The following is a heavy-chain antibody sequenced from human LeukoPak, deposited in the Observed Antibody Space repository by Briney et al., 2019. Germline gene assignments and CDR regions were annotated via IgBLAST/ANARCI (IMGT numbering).Heavy chain of an antibody. CDR1: GFTFSSYW. CDR2: IKQDGSEK. V-gene: IGHV3-7*01. J-gene: IGHJ4*02. Sequence: GGSLRLSCAASGFTFSSYWMSWVRQAPGKGLEWVANIKQDGSEKYYVDSVKGRFTISRDNAKNSLYLQMNSLRGEDTAVDYCAREWNGGNSEGYYFDYWGQGTLVTVSS. D-gene: IGHD4-23*01. CDR3: AREWNGGNSEGYYFDY.